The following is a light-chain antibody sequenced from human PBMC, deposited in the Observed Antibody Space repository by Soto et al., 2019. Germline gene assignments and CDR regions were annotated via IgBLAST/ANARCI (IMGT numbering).Light chain of an antibody. V-gene: IGLV2-8*01. J-gene: IGLJ3*02. CDR2: EVS. CDR1: SSYVGGYNY. Sequence: QSALTQPPSASGSPGQSVAISCTGTSSYVGGYNYVSWYQHHPGKAPKLMIYEVSRRPSGVSDRFSGSKSGNTASLTVSGLQAEDEADYYCSSYSGSSNWVFGGGTKVTVL. CDR3: SSYSGSSNWV.